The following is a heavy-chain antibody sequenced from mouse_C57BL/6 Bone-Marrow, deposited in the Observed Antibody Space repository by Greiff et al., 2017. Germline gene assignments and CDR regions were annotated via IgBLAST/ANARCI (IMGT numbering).Heavy chain of an antibody. CDR3: ATLLAMDY. J-gene: IGHJ4*01. D-gene: IGHD2-10*01. V-gene: IGHV2-2*01. Sequence: QVQLQQSGPGLVQPSQSLSITCTVSGFSLTSYGVHWVRQSPGKGLEWLVVIWSGGSTDYNAAFISRLSISKDNSKSQVFFKMNSLQADDTAIYYCATLLAMDYWGQGTSVTVSS. CDR2: IWSGGST. CDR1: GFSLTSYG.